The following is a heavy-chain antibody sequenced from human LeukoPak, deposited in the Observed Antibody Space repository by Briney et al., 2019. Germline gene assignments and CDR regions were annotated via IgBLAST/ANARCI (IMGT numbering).Heavy chain of an antibody. J-gene: IGHJ5*02. D-gene: IGHD3-10*01. CDR1: GFTFSSYA. CDR3: AKVNLLLWFGELDNWFDP. Sequence: GGSLRLSCAASGFTFSSYAMSWVRQAPGKGLEWVSAISGSGGSTYYADSVKGRFTISRDNSKNTLYLQMNSLRAEDTAVYYCAKVNLLLWFGELDNWFDPWGQGTLVTVSP. V-gene: IGHV3-23*01. CDR2: ISGSGGST.